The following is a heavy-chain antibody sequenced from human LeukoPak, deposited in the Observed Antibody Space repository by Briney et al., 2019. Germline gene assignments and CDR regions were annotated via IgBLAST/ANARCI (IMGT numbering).Heavy chain of an antibody. CDR1: GGSISSGGYY. V-gene: IGHV4-31*03. CDR2: IYYSGST. D-gene: IGHD6-19*01. CDR3: ARDRIAVAGGLDY. Sequence: SETLSLTCTVSGGSISSGGYYWSWIRQHPGKGLEWIGYIYYSGSTYYNPSLKSRVTISVDTSKNQFSLKLSSVTAADTAVYYCARDRIAVAGGLDYWGQGTLVTVSS. J-gene: IGHJ4*02.